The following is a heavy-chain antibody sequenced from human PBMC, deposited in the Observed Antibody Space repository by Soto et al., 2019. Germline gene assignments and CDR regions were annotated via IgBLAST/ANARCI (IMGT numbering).Heavy chain of an antibody. Sequence: GASVKVSCKVSGYTLTELSMHWVRQAPGKGLEWMGGFDPEDGETIYAQKFQGRVTMTEDTSTDTAYMELSSLRSEDAAVYYCATDVPREYSSSSAEYFQHWGQGTLVTVSS. D-gene: IGHD6-6*01. V-gene: IGHV1-24*01. CDR1: GYTLTELS. J-gene: IGHJ1*01. CDR3: ATDVPREYSSSSAEYFQH. CDR2: FDPEDGET.